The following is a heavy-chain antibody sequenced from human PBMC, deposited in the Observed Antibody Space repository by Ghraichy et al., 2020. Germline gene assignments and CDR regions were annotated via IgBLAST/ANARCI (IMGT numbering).Heavy chain of an antibody. CDR2: IRGKPNNYAT. Sequence: GGSLRLSCAASGFAFSDSAIHWVRQASGKGLEWVGRIRGKPNNYATAYVASLKGRFTISSDESKNTAYLQMNSLKTEDTAVYYCSRIWDGVTYHPDFDYWGQGTLVTVSS. D-gene: IGHD2-8*01. J-gene: IGHJ4*02. V-gene: IGHV3-73*01. CDR3: SRIWDGVTYHPDFDY. CDR1: GFAFSDSA.